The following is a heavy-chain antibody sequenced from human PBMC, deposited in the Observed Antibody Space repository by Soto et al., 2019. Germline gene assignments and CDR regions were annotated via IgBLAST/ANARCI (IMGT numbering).Heavy chain of an antibody. CDR3: ARTGFCGGDACYPNWFVS. J-gene: IGHJ5*01. V-gene: IGHV4-61*01. CDR2: IYYSGST. CDR1: GGSVSSGCYY. Sequence: SETLSLTCTVSGGSVSSGCYYWSWIRQPPGEGLEWFSYIYYSGSTSYNPSLKSRVTMSVDTSKNQFSLKLNSVTTAGTALYYCARTGFCGGDACYPNWFVSWGHGALVTVS. D-gene: IGHD2-15*01.